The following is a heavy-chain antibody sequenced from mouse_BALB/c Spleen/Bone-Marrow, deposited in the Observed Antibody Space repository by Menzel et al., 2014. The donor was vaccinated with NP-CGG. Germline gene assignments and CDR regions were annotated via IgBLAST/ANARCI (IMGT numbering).Heavy chain of an antibody. D-gene: IGHD3-1*01. J-gene: IGHJ3*01. Sequence: EVKVEESGPGLAKPSQSLSLTCTVTGYSITSDYAWNWIRQFPGNKLEWMGYISYSGSTSYNPSLKSRISITRDTSKNQFFLQLNSVTTEDTATYYCARGGARATGWFAYWGQGTLVTVSA. CDR1: GYSITSDYA. CDR2: ISYSGST. V-gene: IGHV3-2*02. CDR3: ARGGARATGWFAY.